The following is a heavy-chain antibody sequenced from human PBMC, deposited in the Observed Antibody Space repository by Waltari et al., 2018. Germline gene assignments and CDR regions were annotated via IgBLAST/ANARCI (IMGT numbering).Heavy chain of an antibody. Sequence: QVQLVQSGAEVKKPGSSVKVSGKACGGTFGRFAISWVRQAAGEGLEWMGGIIPKIGASNYAQKFQGRVTITADDSTRIAYMEVSSLSFEDTAVYFCATDTSPPYWGQGTLVIVSS. J-gene: IGHJ4*02. CDR3: ATDTSPPY. CDR2: IIPKIGAS. D-gene: IGHD2-2*01. CDR1: GGTFGRFA. V-gene: IGHV1-69*01.